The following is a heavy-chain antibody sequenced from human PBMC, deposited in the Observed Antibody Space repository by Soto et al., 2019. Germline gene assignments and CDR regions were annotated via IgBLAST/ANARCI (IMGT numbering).Heavy chain of an antibody. V-gene: IGHV3-30-3*01. CDR1: GFTFSTYA. CDR3: TRDLDTTMADYYFDY. J-gene: IGHJ4*02. Sequence: QVQLVESGGGVVQPGRSLRLSCAASGFTFSTYAMHWVRQAPGKGLEWVAVISYAGTNKYYADSVKGRFTISRDNSKKTLYLQMNSLRAEHTAVYYCTRDLDTTMADYYFDYWGRGTLVTVSS. CDR2: ISYAGTNK. D-gene: IGHD5-18*01.